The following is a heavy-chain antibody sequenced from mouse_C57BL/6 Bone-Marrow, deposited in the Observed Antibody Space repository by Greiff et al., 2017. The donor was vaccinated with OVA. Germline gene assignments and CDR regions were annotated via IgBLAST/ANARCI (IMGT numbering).Heavy chain of an antibody. V-gene: IGHV1-39*01. CDR2: INPNYGTT. D-gene: IGHD1-1*01. CDR1: GYSFTDYN. CDR3: AFYYYGSSYEYFDV. Sequence: EVKLMESGPELVKPGASVKISCKASGYSFTDYNMNWVKQSNGKSLEWIGVINPNYGTTSYNQKFKGKATLTVDQSSSTAYMQLNSLTSEDSAVYYCAFYYYGSSYEYFDVWGTGTTVTVSS. J-gene: IGHJ1*03.